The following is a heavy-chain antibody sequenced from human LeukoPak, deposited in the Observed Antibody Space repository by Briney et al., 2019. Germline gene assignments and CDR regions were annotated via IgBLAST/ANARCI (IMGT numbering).Heavy chain of an antibody. CDR2: IIPIFGTA. V-gene: IGHV1-69*13. Sequence: SVKVSCKASGGTFSSYAISWVRQAPGQGLEWMGGIIPIFGTANYAQKFQGRVTITADESTSTAYMELSSLRSEDTAVYYCARDRTYGGPPKALDHWGQGTLVTVSS. J-gene: IGHJ4*02. D-gene: IGHD4-23*01. CDR1: GGTFSSYA. CDR3: ARDRTYGGPPKALDH.